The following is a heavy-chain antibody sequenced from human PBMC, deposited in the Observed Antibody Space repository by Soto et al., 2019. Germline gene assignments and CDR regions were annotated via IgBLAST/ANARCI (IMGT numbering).Heavy chain of an antibody. J-gene: IGHJ3*02. CDR3: ARETSPYTTSSHAFDI. CDR2: VSSTGNFI. V-gene: IGHV3-21*01. D-gene: IGHD2-2*02. CDR1: GFIFSSYS. Sequence: EVQLVESGGGLVKPGGSLRLSCAASGFIFSSYSMNWVRQAPGKGLEWVSSVSSTGNFINYADSLKGRFTISRDNAKNSLFLQMNSLRVEDTAVYYCARETSPYTTSSHAFDIWGRGTMVTVSS.